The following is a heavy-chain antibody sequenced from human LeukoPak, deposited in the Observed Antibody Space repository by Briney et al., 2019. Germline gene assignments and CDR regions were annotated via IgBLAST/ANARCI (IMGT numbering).Heavy chain of an antibody. CDR3: ARRGYNYGYSDY. D-gene: IGHD5-18*01. CDR2: ISSSGNSI. J-gene: IGHJ4*02. Sequence: GGSLRLSCAASGSTFSSYEMNWVRQAPGKGLEWVSYISSSGNSINYAGSVKGRFTMSRDNAKNSLYLQMNSLRAEDTAVYYCARRGYNYGYSDYWGQGTLVTVSS. CDR1: GSTFSSYE. V-gene: IGHV3-48*03.